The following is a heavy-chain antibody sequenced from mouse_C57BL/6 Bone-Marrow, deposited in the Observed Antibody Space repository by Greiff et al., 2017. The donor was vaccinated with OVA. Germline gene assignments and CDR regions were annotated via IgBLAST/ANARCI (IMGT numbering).Heavy chain of an antibody. CDR3: AREDFYYGSSYRWFAY. V-gene: IGHV1-50*01. CDR2: IDPSDSYT. CDR1: GYTFTSYW. Sequence: QVQLQQPGAELVKPWASVKLSCKASGYTFTSYWMQWVKQRPGQGLEWIGEIDPSDSYTNYNQKFKGKATLTVDTSSSTAYMQLSSLTSEDSAVYYCAREDFYYGSSYRWFAYWGQGTLVTVSA. J-gene: IGHJ3*01. D-gene: IGHD1-1*01.